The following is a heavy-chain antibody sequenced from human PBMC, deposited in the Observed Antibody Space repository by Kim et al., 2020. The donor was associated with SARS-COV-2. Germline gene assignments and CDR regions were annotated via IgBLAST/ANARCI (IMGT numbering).Heavy chain of an antibody. J-gene: IGHJ2*01. CDR1: GFSFSSYA. CDR2: ISGSGGST. Sequence: GGSLRLSCAASGFSFSSYAMTWVRQAPGKGLEWVSAISGSGGSTYYADSVKGRFTISRDNSKNTLYLQMNSLRAEDTAVYYCAKDVGYGYFDLWGRGTLVTVSS. V-gene: IGHV3-23*01. CDR3: AKDVGYGYFDL. D-gene: IGHD1-26*01.